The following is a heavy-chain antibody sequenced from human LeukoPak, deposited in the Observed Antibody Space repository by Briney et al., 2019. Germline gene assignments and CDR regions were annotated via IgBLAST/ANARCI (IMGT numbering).Heavy chain of an antibody. CDR1: GFTFSSYS. D-gene: IGHD3-3*01. J-gene: IGHJ5*02. Sequence: PGGSLRLSCAASGFTFSSYSMNWVRQAPGKGLEWVSSMCSSSSYIYYADSVKGRFTISRDNAKNSLYLQMNSLRAEDTAVYYCARDLQITIFGVVPLSFDPWGQGTLVTVSS. CDR3: ARDLQITIFGVVPLSFDP. V-gene: IGHV3-21*01. CDR2: MCSSSSYI.